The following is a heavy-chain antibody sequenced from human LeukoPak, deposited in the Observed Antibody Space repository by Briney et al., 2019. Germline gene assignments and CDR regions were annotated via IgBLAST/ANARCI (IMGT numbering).Heavy chain of an antibody. D-gene: IGHD3-10*01. J-gene: IGHJ1*01. CDR2: IYYSGST. Sequence: SETLSLTCTVSGGSISGYYWSWIRQPPGKGLEWIGFIYYSGSTKYNPSLKSRVTISVDTSKNQFSLKLTSVTAADTSVYYCARYGSGSYSDDHFQHWGQGTLVTVSS. V-gene: IGHV4-59*12. CDR3: ARYGSGSYSDDHFQH. CDR1: GGSISGYY.